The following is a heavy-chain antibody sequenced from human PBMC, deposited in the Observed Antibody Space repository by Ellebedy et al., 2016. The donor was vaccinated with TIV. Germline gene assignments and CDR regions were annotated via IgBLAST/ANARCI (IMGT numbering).Heavy chain of an antibody. CDR1: GYTFTYRY. D-gene: IGHD1-26*01. CDR3: ATLVGAESSVDAFDI. V-gene: IGHV1-45*02. J-gene: IGHJ3*02. Sequence: ASVKVSCKASGYTFTYRYLHWVRQAPGQALEWMGWITPFTGNTNYAQKFQDRVTITSDTSMSTAYMELSTLRSEDTAMYYCATLVGAESSVDAFDIWGQGTMVTVSS. CDR2: ITPFTGNT.